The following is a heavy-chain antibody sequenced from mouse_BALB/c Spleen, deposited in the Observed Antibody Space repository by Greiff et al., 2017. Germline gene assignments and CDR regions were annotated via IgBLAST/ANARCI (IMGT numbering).Heavy chain of an antibody. J-gene: IGHJ4*01. CDR3: ASDYDAMDY. V-gene: IGHV1-82*01. Sequence: QVQLKQSGPELVKPGASVKISCKASGYAFSSSWMNWVKQRPGQGLEWIGRIYPGDGDTNYNGKFKGKATLTADKSSSTAYMQLSSLTSVDSAVYFCASDYDAMDYWGQGTSVTVSS. CDR1: GYAFSSSW. CDR2: IYPGDGDT.